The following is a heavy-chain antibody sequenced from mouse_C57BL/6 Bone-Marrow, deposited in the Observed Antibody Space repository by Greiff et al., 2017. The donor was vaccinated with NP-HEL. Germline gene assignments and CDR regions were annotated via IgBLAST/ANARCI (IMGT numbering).Heavy chain of an antibody. V-gene: IGHV3-6*01. Sequence: EVKLMESGPGLVKPSQSLSLTCSVTGYSITSGYYWNWIRQFPGNKLEWMGYISYDGSNNYNPSLKNRISITRDTSKNQFFLKLNSVTTEDTATYYCARRYYSNYSGAMDYWGQGTSVTVSS. D-gene: IGHD2-5*01. CDR2: ISYDGSN. CDR1: GYSITSGYY. CDR3: ARRYYSNYSGAMDY. J-gene: IGHJ4*01.